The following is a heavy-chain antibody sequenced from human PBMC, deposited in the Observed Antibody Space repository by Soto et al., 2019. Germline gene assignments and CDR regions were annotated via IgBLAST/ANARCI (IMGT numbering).Heavy chain of an antibody. Sequence: PGGSLRLSCAASEFTFSNYWMHWVRQAPGKGLVWVSRIKGDGSITNYADSVKGRFTISRDNAKNTLFLQMDSVTAEDTAVYYCGRGVPDHYATDVCGQGTTVTVSS. V-gene: IGHV3-74*01. CDR2: IKGDGSIT. CDR3: GRGVPDHYATDV. J-gene: IGHJ6*02. CDR1: EFTFSNYW.